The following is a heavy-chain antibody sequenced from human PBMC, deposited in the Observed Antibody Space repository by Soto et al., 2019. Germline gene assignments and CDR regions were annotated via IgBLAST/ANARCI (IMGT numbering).Heavy chain of an antibody. CDR2: SYFTGNT. CDR1: GGSISSGTYS. V-gene: IGHV4-39*01. CDR3: ARHRTGYSSSWLDY. J-gene: IGHJ4*02. Sequence: QLQLQESGPGLVKPSETLSLTCTVSGGSISSGTYSWGWIRQPPGKGLEWIGNSYFTGNTHYTPSHNSRVTMSVDTSKSQFSLSLSSVTAADTAVYYCARHRTGYSSSWLDYWGQGTLVTVSS. D-gene: IGHD6-13*01.